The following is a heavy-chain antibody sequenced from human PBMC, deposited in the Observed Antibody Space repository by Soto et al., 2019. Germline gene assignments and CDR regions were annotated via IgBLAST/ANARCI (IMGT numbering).Heavy chain of an antibody. J-gene: IGHJ6*03. Sequence: KVSCKGSGYSFTSYWIGWVRQIPGKGLEWMGIIYPGDSDTRYSPSFQGQVTISADKSISTAYLQWSSLKASDTAMYYCARLNGGQLLKYYYYYMDVWGKGTTVTVSS. D-gene: IGHD2-2*01. CDR2: IYPGDSDT. V-gene: IGHV5-51*01. CDR3: ARLNGGQLLKYYYYYMDV. CDR1: GYSFTSYW.